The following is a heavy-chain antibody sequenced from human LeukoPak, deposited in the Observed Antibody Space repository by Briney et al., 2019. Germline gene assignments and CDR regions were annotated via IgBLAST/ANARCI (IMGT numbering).Heavy chain of an antibody. J-gene: IGHJ4*02. CDR1: GFTFSSYA. V-gene: IGHV3-7*03. Sequence: GGSLRLSCAASGFTFSSYAMSWVRQAPGKGLERVANIKGAGSEKSYVDSVKGRFTISRDNAKNSLYLQMNSLRAEDTAIYYCTKAPIVSCSGAFCYPFDSWGQGTLVTVSS. D-gene: IGHD2-15*01. CDR3: TKAPIVSCSGAFCYPFDS. CDR2: IKGAGSEK.